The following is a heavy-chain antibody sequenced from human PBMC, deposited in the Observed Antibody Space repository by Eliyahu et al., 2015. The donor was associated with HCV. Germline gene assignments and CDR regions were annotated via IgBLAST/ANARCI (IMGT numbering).Heavy chain of an antibody. CDR1: GFTFVTYN. CDR2: ISSSTTYV. J-gene: IGHJ6*02. V-gene: IGHV3-21*01. Sequence: EVQLVESGGGLVKPGGSLRLSCAASGFTFVTYNMNWVRQSPGKGLEWVSSISSSTTYVYYADSVKGRFTISRDNAKNSLYLQMNSLRVEDTAVYYCARNKPRGLGDGMDVWGQGTMVTVSS. CDR3: ARNKPRGLGDGMDV. D-gene: IGHD1/OR15-1a*01.